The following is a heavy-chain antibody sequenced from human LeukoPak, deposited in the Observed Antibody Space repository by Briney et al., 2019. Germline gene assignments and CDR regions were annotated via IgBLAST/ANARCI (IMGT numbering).Heavy chain of an antibody. CDR1: GYSFSSYW. Sequence: GGSLRLSCKGSGYSFSSYWIGWVRQMPGKGLEWMGIIYPGDSDTRYSPSFQGQVTISADKSISTAYLQWSSLKASDTAMYYCARFRPEELLPDYWGQGTLVTVSS. D-gene: IGHD1-26*01. CDR3: ARFRPEELLPDY. V-gene: IGHV5-51*01. J-gene: IGHJ4*02. CDR2: IYPGDSDT.